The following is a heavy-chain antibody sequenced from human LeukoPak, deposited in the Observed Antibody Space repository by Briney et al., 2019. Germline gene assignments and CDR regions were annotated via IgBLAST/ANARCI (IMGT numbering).Heavy chain of an antibody. CDR3: TTAGVGATTMHAFDI. Sequence: QSGGSLRLSCAASGFTFSSYAMSWVRQAPGKGLEWVSAISGSGGSTYYADSVKGRFTISRDNSKNTLYLQMNSLKTEDTAVYYCTTAGVGATTMHAFDIWGQGTMVTVSS. CDR2: ISGSGGST. V-gene: IGHV3-23*01. D-gene: IGHD1-26*01. J-gene: IGHJ3*02. CDR1: GFTFSSYA.